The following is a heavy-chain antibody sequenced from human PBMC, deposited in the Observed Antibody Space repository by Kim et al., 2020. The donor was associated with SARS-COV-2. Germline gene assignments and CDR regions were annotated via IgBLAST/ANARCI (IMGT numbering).Heavy chain of an antibody. V-gene: IGHV3-72*01. CDR3: LRENRGDNQGFRPFDY. CDR2: SRNKANSYMT. D-gene: IGHD5-18*01. CDR1: GFTFSDHY. Sequence: GGSLRLSCAASGFTFSDHYMDWVRQAPGKGLEWIARSRNKANSYMTEYAASVRGRFTISRDESRNSLYLQMNSLKTEDTAVYYCLRENRGDNQGFRPFDYWDQGTLVTVSS. J-gene: IGHJ4*02.